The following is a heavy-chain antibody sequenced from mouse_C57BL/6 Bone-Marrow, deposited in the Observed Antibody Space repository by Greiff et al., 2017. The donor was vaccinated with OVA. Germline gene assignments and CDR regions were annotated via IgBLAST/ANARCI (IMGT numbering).Heavy chain of an antibody. CDR1: GFTFTNYY. V-gene: IGHV7-3*01. D-gene: IGHD1-1*01. CDR3: AGYKGRVAVDYFDY. J-gene: IGHJ2*01. Sequence: EVQVVESGGGLVQPGDSLSLSCAASGFTFTNYYMSWVRQPPGKALEWLAFIRNKPNGSTTEYSASVKGRFTISRDNSQSILYLQMNALRAEDSATYYCAGYKGRVAVDYFDYWGQGTALTVSS. CDR2: IRNKPNGSTT.